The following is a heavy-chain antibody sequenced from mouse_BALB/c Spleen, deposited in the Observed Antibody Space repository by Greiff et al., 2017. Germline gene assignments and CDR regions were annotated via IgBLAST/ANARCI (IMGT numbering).Heavy chain of an antibody. Sequence: VQLHQSGAELAKPGASVKMSCKASGYTFTSYWMHWVKQRPGQGLEWIGYINPSTGYTEYNQKFKDKATLTADKSSSTAYMQLSSLTSEDSAVYYCARSMITTAACFAYWGQGTLVTVSA. CDR3: ARSMITTAACFAY. CDR2: INPSTGYT. V-gene: IGHV1-7*01. D-gene: IGHD2-4*01. J-gene: IGHJ3*01. CDR1: GYTFTSYW.